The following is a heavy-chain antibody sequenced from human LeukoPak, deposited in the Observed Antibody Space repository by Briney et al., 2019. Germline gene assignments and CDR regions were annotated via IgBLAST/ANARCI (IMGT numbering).Heavy chain of an antibody. D-gene: IGHD3-10*01. V-gene: IGHV3-23*01. CDR1: GSIFSDYG. J-gene: IGHJ3*01. Sequence: GGSLRLSCAGSGSIFSDYGMNWVRQAPGEGLEWIAGIGGTGLSIDYTASVKGRFTISRDNSRSTLYLQMNSLRSEDTAIYYCVKERMLWFGELSAFDVWGQGTVVTVSS. CDR3: VKERMLWFGELSAFDV. CDR2: IGGTGLSI.